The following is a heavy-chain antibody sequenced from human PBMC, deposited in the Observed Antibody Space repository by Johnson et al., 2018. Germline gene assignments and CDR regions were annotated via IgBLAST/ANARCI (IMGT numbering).Heavy chain of an antibody. CDR1: GDSVSSNSAA. V-gene: IGHV6-1*01. Sequence: QVQLQQSGPGLVKPSQTLSLTCAITGDSVSSNSAAWNWIRQSPSRGLEWLGRTYYRSKWYFNYANSVKSRITIHPDTSRNQFSLQLKSVNPEDTAVYYCASERDPWVWGKGTTVTVSS. CDR3: ASERDPWV. J-gene: IGHJ6*04. CDR2: TYYRSKWYF.